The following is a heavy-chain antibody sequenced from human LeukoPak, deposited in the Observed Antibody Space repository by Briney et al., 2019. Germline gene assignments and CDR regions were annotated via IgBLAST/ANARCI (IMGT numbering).Heavy chain of an antibody. CDR3: ARAAGGYRYGTPNFDY. CDR1: RVPSSSYA. D-gene: IGHD5-18*01. V-gene: IGHV3-48*03. Sequence: VGSPRLSRAPSRVPSSSYAMNWVRAAPGKGLEWVSYISSSGSTIYYADTVKGRFTISRDNAKNSLYLQMNSLRAEDTAVYYCARAAGGYRYGTPNFDYWGQGTMVTVSS. J-gene: IGHJ4*02. CDR2: ISSSGSTI.